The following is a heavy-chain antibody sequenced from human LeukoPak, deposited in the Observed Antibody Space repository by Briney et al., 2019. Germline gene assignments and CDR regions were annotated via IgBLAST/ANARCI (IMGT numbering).Heavy chain of an antibody. CDR2: IIPIFGTA. CDR3: ARDGGEDAFDI. V-gene: IGHV1-69*13. Sequence: ASVKVSCKASGYTFTSYYMHWVRQAPGQGLEWMGGIIPIFGTANYAQKFQGRVTITADESTSTAYMELSSLRSEDTAVYYCARDGGEDAFDIWGQGTMVTVSS. J-gene: IGHJ3*02. D-gene: IGHD3-16*01. CDR1: GYTFTSYY.